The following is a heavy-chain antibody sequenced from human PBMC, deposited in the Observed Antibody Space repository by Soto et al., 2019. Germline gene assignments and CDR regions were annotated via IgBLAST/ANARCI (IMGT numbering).Heavy chain of an antibody. V-gene: IGHV1-3*01. CDR1: GYTFTGYY. CDR2: INAGNGNT. D-gene: IGHD3-22*01. Sequence: ASVKVSCKASGYTFTGYYMHWVRQAPGQRLEWMGWINAGNGNTKYSQKFQGRVTITRDTSASTAYMELGSLRSEDTAVYYCARGSGYYYWDDYWGQGTLVTVSS. J-gene: IGHJ4*02. CDR3: ARGSGYYYWDDY.